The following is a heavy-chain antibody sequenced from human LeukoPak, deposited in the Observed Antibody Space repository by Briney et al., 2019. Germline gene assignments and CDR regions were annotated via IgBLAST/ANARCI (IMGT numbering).Heavy chain of an antibody. CDR3: AKTPLVTVGYLDS. Sequence: PGRSLRLSCAVSGFTFRTHAMHWVRQAPGKGLDWVALISFDGSSKDYSDSVRGRFTISRDNSENTLYLQMNSLRPEDTALYYCAKTPLVTVGYLDSWGQGTQVTVSS. CDR2: ISFDGSSK. V-gene: IGHV3-30*04. D-gene: IGHD1-26*01. J-gene: IGHJ4*02. CDR1: GFTFRTHA.